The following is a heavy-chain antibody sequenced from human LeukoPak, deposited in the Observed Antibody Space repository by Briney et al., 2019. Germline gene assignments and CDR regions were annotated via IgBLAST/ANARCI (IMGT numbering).Heavy chain of an antibody. CDR3: ARVPHSSSSG. J-gene: IGHJ4*02. D-gene: IGHD6-13*01. CDR1: GFTFSSSW. V-gene: IGHV3-7*02. CDR2: IKQDGSEK. Sequence: PGGSLRLSCAASGFTFSSSWMSWVRQAPGKGLEWVANIKQDGSEKYYVDSVKGRFTISRDNAKNTLYLQMNSLRAEDTAVYYCARVPHSSSSGWGQGTLVTVSS.